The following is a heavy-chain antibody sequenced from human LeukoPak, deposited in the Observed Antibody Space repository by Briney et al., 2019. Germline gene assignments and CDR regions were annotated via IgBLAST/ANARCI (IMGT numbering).Heavy chain of an antibody. D-gene: IGHD1-26*01. J-gene: IGHJ4*02. CDR1: GFTFSSYG. V-gene: IGHV3-33*01. CDR2: IWYDGSKK. CDR3: ARGSSGSYDY. Sequence: GGSLRLSCAASGFTFSSYGMHWVRQAPGKGLEWVAVIWYDGSKKYYADSVKGRFTISRDNSKNTMYLQMNSLRAEDTAVYYCARGSSGSYDYWGQGTLVTVSS.